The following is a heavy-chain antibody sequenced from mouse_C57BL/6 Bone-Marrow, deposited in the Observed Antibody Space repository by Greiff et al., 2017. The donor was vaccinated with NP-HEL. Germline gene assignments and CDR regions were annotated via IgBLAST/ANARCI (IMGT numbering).Heavy chain of an antibody. CDR1: GFTFSSYG. J-gene: IGHJ1*03. CDR3: ASPYYGSSFWYFDV. V-gene: IGHV5-6*02. D-gene: IGHD1-1*01. Sequence: DVKLVESGGDLVKPGGSLKLSCAASGFTFSSYGMSWVRQTPDKRLEWVATISSGGSYTYYPDRVKGRFTISRDNAKNTLYLHMSSLKSEDTAMYYCASPYYGSSFWYFDVWGTGTTVTVSS. CDR2: ISSGGSYT.